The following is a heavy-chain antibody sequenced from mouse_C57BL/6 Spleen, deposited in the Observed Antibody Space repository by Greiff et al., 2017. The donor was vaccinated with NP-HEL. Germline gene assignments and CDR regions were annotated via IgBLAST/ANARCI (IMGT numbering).Heavy chain of an antibody. D-gene: IGHD1-1*01. J-gene: IGHJ4*01. CDR2: IYPGDGDT. CDR3: ARCEPPYYDGLGYAMDY. CDR1: GYAFSSSW. V-gene: IGHV1-82*01. Sequence: QVQLQQSGPELVKPGASVKISCKASGYAFSSSWMNWVKQRPGKGLEWIGRIYPGDGDTNYNGKLKGKATLTADKSSSTAYMQLSSLTSEDSAVYFCARCEPPYYDGLGYAMDYWGQGTSVTVSS.